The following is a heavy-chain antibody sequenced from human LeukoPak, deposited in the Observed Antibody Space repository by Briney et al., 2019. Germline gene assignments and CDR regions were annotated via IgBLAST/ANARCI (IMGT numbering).Heavy chain of an antibody. CDR2: IYHSGST. Sequence: PSETLSVTCAVSGGSISSGGYSWSWIRQPPGKGLEWIGYIYHSGSTYYNPSLKSRVTISVDRSKNQFSLKLSSVTAADTAVYYCARAAAKNWFDPWGQGTLVTVSS. CDR3: ARAAAKNWFDP. CDR1: GGSISSGGYS. J-gene: IGHJ5*02. V-gene: IGHV4-30-2*01.